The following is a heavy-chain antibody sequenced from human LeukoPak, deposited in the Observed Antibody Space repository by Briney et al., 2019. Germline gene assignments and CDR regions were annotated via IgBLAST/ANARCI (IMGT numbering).Heavy chain of an antibody. CDR3: AREVGRPADDDGSDYYVAFDS. CDR2: ISGFNGNT. J-gene: IGHJ3*02. CDR1: GYTFTTYG. D-gene: IGHD3-22*01. V-gene: IGHV1-18*01. Sequence: GGSVKVSCKASGYTFTTYGITWVRQAPGQGLEWMGWISGFNGNTSYPQKLQGRVTMTTDTSPRTAYMELRSLISDDTAVYYCAREVGRPADDDGSDYYVAFDSWGQGTMVTVSS.